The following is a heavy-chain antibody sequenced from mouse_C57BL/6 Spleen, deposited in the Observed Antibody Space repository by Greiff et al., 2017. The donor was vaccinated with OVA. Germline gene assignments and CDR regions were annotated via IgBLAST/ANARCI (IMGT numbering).Heavy chain of an antibody. CDR1: GYTFTSYW. V-gene: IGHV1-5*01. CDR3: TRENYGSSYWYFDV. D-gene: IGHD1-1*01. Sequence: VQLQQSGTVLARPGASVKMSCKTSGYTFTSYWMHWVQQRPGQGLEWIGAIYPGNSDTSYNQKFKGKAKLTAVTSASTAYMELSSLTNEDSAVYYCTRENYGSSYWYFDVWGTGTTVTVSS. J-gene: IGHJ1*03. CDR2: IYPGNSDT.